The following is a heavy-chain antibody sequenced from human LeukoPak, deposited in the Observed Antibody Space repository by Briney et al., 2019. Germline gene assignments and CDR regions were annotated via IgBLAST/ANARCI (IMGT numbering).Heavy chain of an antibody. Sequence: ASVKVSCKVSGYTFTNSAFSWVRQAPGQGLEWMGWISAYNGNTKYAQKVQGRVTMATDTSTSTVYMELRSLRSDDTAVYYCARMSGWYDRNWFDPWGQGTLVTVSS. J-gene: IGHJ5*02. V-gene: IGHV1-18*01. CDR3: ARMSGWYDRNWFDP. CDR1: GYTFTNSA. D-gene: IGHD6-19*01. CDR2: ISAYNGNT.